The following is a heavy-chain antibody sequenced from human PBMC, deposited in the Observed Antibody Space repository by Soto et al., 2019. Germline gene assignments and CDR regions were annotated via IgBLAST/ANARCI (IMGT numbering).Heavy chain of an antibody. Sequence: QVQLQESGPGLVKPSQTLSLTCTVSGGSISTGGYYWTWIRQHPGKGLEWIGYIYYSGSTYYNPSLKRRVTISVDTSKNQFSLKLSSVTAADTVVYYCARGLSVTLFDNWGQGTLVTVSS. V-gene: IGHV4-31*03. J-gene: IGHJ4*02. CDR2: IYYSGST. CDR3: ARGLSVTLFDN. CDR1: GGSISTGGYY. D-gene: IGHD4-17*01.